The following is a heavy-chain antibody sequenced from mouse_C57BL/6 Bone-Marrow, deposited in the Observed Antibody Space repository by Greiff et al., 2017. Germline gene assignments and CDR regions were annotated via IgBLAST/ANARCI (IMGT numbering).Heavy chain of an antibody. V-gene: IGHV1-7*01. D-gene: IGHD1-1*01. J-gene: IGHJ1*03. Sequence: VQLQQSGAELAKPGASVKLSCKASGYTFTSYWMHWVKQRPGQGLEWIGYINPSSGYTKYNQKFKDKATLTADKSSSTADMQLSSLTYEDSAVYYCARVPLPTVVATDWYFDVWGTGTTVTVSS. CDR1: GYTFTSYW. CDR2: INPSSGYT. CDR3: ARVPLPTVVATDWYFDV.